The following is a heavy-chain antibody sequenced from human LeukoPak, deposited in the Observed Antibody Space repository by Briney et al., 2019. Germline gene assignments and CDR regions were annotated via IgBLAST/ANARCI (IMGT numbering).Heavy chain of an antibody. V-gene: IGHV5-51*01. Sequence: GESLKISCKGSGYSFTSYWIGWVRQMPGKGLEWMGIIYPGDSDTRYSPSFQGQVTISADKSISTAYLQWSSLKASDTAMYYCARRGYCSSTSCGWFDPWGQGTLVTVSS. CDR2: IYPGDSDT. CDR3: ARRGYCSSTSCGWFDP. CDR1: GYSFTSYW. J-gene: IGHJ5*02. D-gene: IGHD2-2*01.